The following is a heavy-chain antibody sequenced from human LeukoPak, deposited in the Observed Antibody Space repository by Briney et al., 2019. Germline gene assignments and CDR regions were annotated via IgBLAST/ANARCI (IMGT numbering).Heavy chain of an antibody. V-gene: IGHV4-38-2*02. J-gene: IGHJ6*03. CDR3: ANYSNYDYYYYYMDV. CDR2: IYHSGST. CDR1: GYSISSGYY. Sequence: SETLSLTCTVSGYSISSGYYWGWIRQPPGKGLEWIGSIYHSGSTNYNPSLKSRVTISVDTSKNKFSLQLSSVTAADPAVDYAANYSNYDYYYYYMDVWGKGTTVTVSS. D-gene: IGHD4-11*01.